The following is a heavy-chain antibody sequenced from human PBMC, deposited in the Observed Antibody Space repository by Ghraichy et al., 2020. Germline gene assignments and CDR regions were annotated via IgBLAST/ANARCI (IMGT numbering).Heavy chain of an antibody. CDR1: GGSISSYY. J-gene: IGHJ4*02. CDR3: ARVTGGYYDILTGYYDEGTPHFDY. D-gene: IGHD3-9*01. Sequence: SETLSLTCTVSGGSISSYYWSWIRQPPGKGLEWIGYIYYSGSTNYNPSLKSRVTISVDTSKNQFSLKLSSVTAADTAVYYCARVTGGYYDILTGYYDEGTPHFDYWGQGTLVTVSS. V-gene: IGHV4-59*01. CDR2: IYYSGST.